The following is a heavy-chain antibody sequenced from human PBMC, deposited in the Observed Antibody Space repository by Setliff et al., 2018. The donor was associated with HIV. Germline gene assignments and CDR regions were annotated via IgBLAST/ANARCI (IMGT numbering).Heavy chain of an antibody. CDR2: FTPILGIS. CDR1: GGTFTSYA. J-gene: IGHJ4*02. Sequence: PVKVSCKTSGGTFTSYATSWVRQAPGQGLEWMGGFTPILGISNLAQNFQGRVTITADASTGTAYMDLSSLRYEDTAVYYCARGWMATLNGPLAYWGQGTLVTVSS. CDR3: ARGWMATLNGPLAY. V-gene: IGHV1-69*10. D-gene: IGHD2-15*01.